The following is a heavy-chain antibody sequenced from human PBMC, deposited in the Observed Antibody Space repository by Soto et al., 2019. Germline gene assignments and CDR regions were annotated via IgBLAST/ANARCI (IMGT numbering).Heavy chain of an antibody. Sequence: GGSLRLSCAASGFTFSSYSMNWVRQAPGKGLEWVSYISSSSSTIYYADSVKGRFTISRDNAKNSLYLQMNSLRDEDTAVYYCARVWWFGEKEYFQNWGQGTLVTVSS. J-gene: IGHJ1*01. CDR3: ARVWWFGEKEYFQN. CDR1: GFTFSSYS. D-gene: IGHD2-21*01. CDR2: ISSSSSTI. V-gene: IGHV3-48*02.